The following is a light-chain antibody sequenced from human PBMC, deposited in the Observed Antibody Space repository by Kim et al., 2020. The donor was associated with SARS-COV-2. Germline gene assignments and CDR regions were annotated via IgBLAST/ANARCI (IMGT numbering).Light chain of an antibody. V-gene: IGLV2-11*01. J-gene: IGLJ2*01. CDR3: CSFAGNYILI. CDR2: GVT. CDR1: SSDIGGYNY. Sequence: GQSVTISCTGTSSDIGGYNYVSWYQHHPGKAPKLMIYGVTRRPSGVPDRFSGSKSGNTASLNIFGLQAEDEADYYCCSFAGNYILIFGGGTQLTVL.